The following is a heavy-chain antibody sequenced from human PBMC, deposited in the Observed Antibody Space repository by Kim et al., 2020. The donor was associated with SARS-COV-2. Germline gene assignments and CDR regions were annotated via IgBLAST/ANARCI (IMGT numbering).Heavy chain of an antibody. V-gene: IGHV3-30*04. CDR2: ISYDGSNK. J-gene: IGHJ6*01. CDR3: ARDLKIAVAAKWHYY. D-gene: IGHD6-19*01. CDR1: GFTFSSYA. Sequence: GGSLRLSCAASGFTFSSYAMHWVRQAPGKGLEWVAVISYDGSNKYYADSVKGRFTISRDNSKNTLYLQMNSLRAEDTTVYYCARDLKIAVAAKWHYY.